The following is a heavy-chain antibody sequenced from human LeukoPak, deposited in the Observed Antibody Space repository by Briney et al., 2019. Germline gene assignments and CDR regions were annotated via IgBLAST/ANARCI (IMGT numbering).Heavy chain of an antibody. D-gene: IGHD7-27*01. CDR2: INPNSGGI. CDR1: GYTFTDYY. CDR3: ARGPNWGHFDY. V-gene: IGHV1-2*02. J-gene: IGHJ4*02. Sequence: ASAKVSCKASGYTFTDYYMHWVRQAPGQGLEWMGWINPNSGGINYAQKFQGRVTMTRDTSISTAYMELSRLRSDDTAVYYCARGPNWGHFDYWGQGPLVTVSS.